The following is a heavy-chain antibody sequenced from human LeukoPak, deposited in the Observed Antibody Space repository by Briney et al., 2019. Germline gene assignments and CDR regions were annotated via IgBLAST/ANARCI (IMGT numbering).Heavy chain of an antibody. V-gene: IGHV4-59*01. CDR2: VSSSGTT. D-gene: IGHD5-12*01. J-gene: IGHJ6*02. Sequence: PSETLSLTCTVSGGSISPSYWTWIRQPPGKGLEWIGHVSSSGTTNYNPSLKSRVTISVDTTKNQFSLKLNSVTAADTAVYYCARGPVATIGYGIDAWGQVTTVTVSS. CDR1: GGSISPSY. CDR3: ARGPVATIGYGIDA.